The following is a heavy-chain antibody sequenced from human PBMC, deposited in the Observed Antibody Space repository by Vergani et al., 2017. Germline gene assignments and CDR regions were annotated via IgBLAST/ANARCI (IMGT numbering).Heavy chain of an antibody. Sequence: QVQLQESGPGLVKPSQTLSLTCTVSGGSINSHNYYWSWIRQPAGKGLEWIVRIHTSGSTNYNPSLKSRVTMSEDTSKNQFSLNLTSVTAADTAVYFCARGSCLGGSYYKPLFDYWGQGILVTVSS. CDR1: GGSINSHNYY. J-gene: IGHJ4*02. CDR3: ARGSCLGGSYYKPLFDY. D-gene: IGHD2-15*01. CDR2: IHTSGST. V-gene: IGHV4-61*02.